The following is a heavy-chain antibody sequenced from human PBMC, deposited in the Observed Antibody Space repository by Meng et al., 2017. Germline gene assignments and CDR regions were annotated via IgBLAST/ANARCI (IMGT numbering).Heavy chain of an antibody. Sequence: QVRLVQSGEEVKKPGASVKVSCKPSGYNFPDYYIHWVRQAPGQGLEWMGRIDPKNGDTHYAQKFQGRVTMTGDTSISTAYMDLSGLRSDDTAVYYCARDEDISAAGKLFGDYWGQGTLVTVSS. J-gene: IGHJ4*02. V-gene: IGHV1-2*06. CDR1: GYNFPDYY. D-gene: IGHD6-13*01. CDR3: ARDEDISAAGKLFGDY. CDR2: IDPKNGDT.